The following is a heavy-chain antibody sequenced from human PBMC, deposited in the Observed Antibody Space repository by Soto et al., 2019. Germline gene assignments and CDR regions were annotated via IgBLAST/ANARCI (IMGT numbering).Heavy chain of an antibody. CDR2: IYYSGST. V-gene: IGHV4-59*08. Sequence: PSETLSLTCTVSGGSISSYYWSWIRQPLGKGLEWIGYIYYSGSTNYNPSLKSRVTISVDTSKNQFSLKLSSVTAADTAVYYCARHSRRDTISFHLFGMPYWFDPWGQGTLVTVSS. CDR1: GGSISSYY. CDR3: ARHSRRDTISFHLFGMPYWFDP. J-gene: IGHJ5*02. D-gene: IGHD3-3*01.